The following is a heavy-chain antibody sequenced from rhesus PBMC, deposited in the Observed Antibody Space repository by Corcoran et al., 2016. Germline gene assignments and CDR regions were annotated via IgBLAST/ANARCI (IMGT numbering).Heavy chain of an antibody. V-gene: IGHV1-111*02. CDR3: AIGIIVGRDY. J-gene: IGHJ4*01. CDR1: GYTFTDYY. CDR2: VDPEDGEV. Sequence: EVQLMQSGAEVKKPGASVKISCKASGYTFTDYYLHWVRQAPGKGLEWMGRVDPEDGEVVHPQKCQDRVTMTADTSTDTAYMELSSLRSEDTAVYYCAIGIIVGRDYWGQGVLVTVSS. D-gene: IGHD5-42*01.